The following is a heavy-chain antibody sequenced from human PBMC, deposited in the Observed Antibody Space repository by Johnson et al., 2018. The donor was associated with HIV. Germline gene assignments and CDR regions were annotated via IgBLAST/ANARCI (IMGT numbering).Heavy chain of an antibody. Sequence: VQLVESGGGLVQPGGSLRLSCAASGFTVSSNYMSWVRQAPGKGLEWVSVIYSGGSTIYYADSVKGRFTISRDNAKNSLYLQMNSLRAEDTAVYYCAKGGVWIAHDAFDIWGQGTMVTVSS. D-gene: IGHD5-12*01. CDR3: AKGGVWIAHDAFDI. CDR1: GFTVSSNY. V-gene: IGHV3-66*01. CDR2: IYSGGSTI. J-gene: IGHJ3*02.